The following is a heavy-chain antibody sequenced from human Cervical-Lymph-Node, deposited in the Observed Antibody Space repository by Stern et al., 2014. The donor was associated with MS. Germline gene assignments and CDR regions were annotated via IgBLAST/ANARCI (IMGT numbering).Heavy chain of an antibody. J-gene: IGHJ5*02. V-gene: IGHV1-46*03. CDR3: ARDWNEVGCSGGSCYELYNWFDP. CDR1: GYTFTSYY. CDR2: INPSGGST. Sequence: QMQLVQSGAEVKKPGASVKVSCKASGYTFTSYYMHWVRQAPGQGLEWMGIINPSGGSTSYAQKFQGRVTMTRDTSTSTVYMELSSLRSEDTAVYYCARDWNEVGCSGGSCYELYNWFDPWGQGTLVTVSS. D-gene: IGHD2-15*01.